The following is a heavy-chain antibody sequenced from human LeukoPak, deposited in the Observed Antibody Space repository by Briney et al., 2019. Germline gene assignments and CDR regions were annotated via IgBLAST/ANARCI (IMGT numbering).Heavy chain of an antibody. Sequence: ASVKVSCKASGYTFTSYDINWVRQATGQGLEWMGWMNPNSGNTGYAQKFQGRVTITRNTSISTAYMELSSLRSEDTAVYYCAITVLGYCSGGSCYSNDYWGQGTLVTVSS. CDR2: MNPNSGNT. J-gene: IGHJ4*02. D-gene: IGHD2-15*01. CDR3: AITVLGYCSGGSCYSNDY. V-gene: IGHV1-8*03. CDR1: GYTFTSYD.